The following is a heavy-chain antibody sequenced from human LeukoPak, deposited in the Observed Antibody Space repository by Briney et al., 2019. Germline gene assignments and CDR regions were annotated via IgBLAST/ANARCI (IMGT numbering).Heavy chain of an antibody. J-gene: IGHJ4*02. V-gene: IGHV3-9*01. CDR2: ISWNSGSI. D-gene: IGHD3-22*01. Sequence: GGSLRLSCAASGFTFDDYAMHWVRQAPGKGLEWVSGISWNSGSIHYADSVKGRFTISRDNAKNSLYLQMNSLRPEDTALYYCTKEGSGYYYDYWGQGTLVTVSS. CDR1: GFTFDDYA. CDR3: TKEGSGYYYDY.